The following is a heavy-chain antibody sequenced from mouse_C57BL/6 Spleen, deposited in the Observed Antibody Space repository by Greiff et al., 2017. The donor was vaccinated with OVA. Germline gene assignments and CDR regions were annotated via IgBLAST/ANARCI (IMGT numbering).Heavy chain of an antibody. CDR1: GYTFTSYW. V-gene: IGHV1-72*01. CDR2: IDPNSGGT. D-gene: IGHD4-1*01. CDR3: ARDGASNWGFDY. Sequence: QVQLQQPGAELVKPGASVKLSCKASGYTFTSYWMHWVKQRPGRGLEWIGRIDPNSGGTKYNEKFKSKATLTVDKSSSTAYMQISSLTSEDSAVYYCARDGASNWGFDYWGQGTTLTVSS. J-gene: IGHJ2*01.